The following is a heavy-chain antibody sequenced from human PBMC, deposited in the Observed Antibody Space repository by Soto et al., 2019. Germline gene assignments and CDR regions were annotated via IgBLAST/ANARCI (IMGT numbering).Heavy chain of an antibody. V-gene: IGHV1-18*01. CDR3: ARKGYIGNFGLDV. CDR2: ISISKGKT. D-gene: IGHD5-12*01. Sequence: QVQLVQSGAEVKRPGASVKVSCKASGYTFRNYDVAWVRRAPGHGLEWWGRISISKGKTYYQESLQGRVTMTMDTGTTTAYMEVRSLRSDDTAVYYCARKGYIGNFGLDVWGQGTTVTVSS. CDR1: GYTFRNYD. J-gene: IGHJ6*02.